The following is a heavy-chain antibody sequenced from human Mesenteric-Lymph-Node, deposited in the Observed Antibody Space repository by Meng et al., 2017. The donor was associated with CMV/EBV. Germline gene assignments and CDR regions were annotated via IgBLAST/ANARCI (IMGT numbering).Heavy chain of an antibody. Sequence: GESLKISCAASGFTFSSFEMNWVRQAPGRGLEWVSVIYSGGSTYYADSVKGRFTISRDTSKNMVYLQMKGLRPEDTAVYYCARDSLRGVHLFDDWGQGTLVTVSS. CDR2: IYSGGST. D-gene: IGHD3-10*01. CDR3: ARDSLRGVHLFDD. CDR1: GFTFSSFE. V-gene: IGHV3-66*02. J-gene: IGHJ4*02.